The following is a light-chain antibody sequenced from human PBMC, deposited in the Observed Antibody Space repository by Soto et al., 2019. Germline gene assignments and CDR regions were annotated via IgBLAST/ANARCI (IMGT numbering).Light chain of an antibody. CDR3: SSYAGSNRV. CDR2: EVS. J-gene: IGLJ3*02. CDR1: SSDVGGYNY. Sequence: QAVLTQPPSASGSPGQSVTISCTGTSSDVGGYNYVSWYQQHPGKAPKLMIYEVSKRPSGVPDRFSGSKSGNTASLTVSGRQAEDEADYYCSSYAGSNRVFGGGTKVTVL. V-gene: IGLV2-8*01.